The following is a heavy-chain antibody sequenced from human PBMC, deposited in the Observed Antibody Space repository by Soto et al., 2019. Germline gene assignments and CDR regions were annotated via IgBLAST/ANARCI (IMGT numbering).Heavy chain of an antibody. Sequence: GGSLRLSCAASGFTFSSYSMNWVRQAPGKGLEWVSSISSSSSYIYYADSVKGRFTISRDNAKNSLYLQMNSLRAEDTAVYYCAKDPETRSGYFDYWGQGTLVTVSS. V-gene: IGHV3-21*01. D-gene: IGHD3-3*01. CDR1: GFTFSSYS. CDR3: AKDPETRSGYFDY. J-gene: IGHJ4*02. CDR2: ISSSSSYI.